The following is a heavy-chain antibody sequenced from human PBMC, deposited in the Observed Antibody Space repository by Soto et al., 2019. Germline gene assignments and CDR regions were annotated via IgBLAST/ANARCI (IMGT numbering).Heavy chain of an antibody. CDR2: ISGSGGST. D-gene: IGHD2-21*01. J-gene: IGHJ2*01. V-gene: IGHV3-23*01. CDR1: GFTFSSYA. Sequence: EVQLLESGGGLVQPGGSLRLSCAASGFTFSSYAMSWVRQAPGKGLEWVSGISGSGGSTDYADSVKGRFTISRDNAKDTLYLQMNSLRAEDTAVYYCAKAYWGGDCYSRDRYFDLWGRGTLVTVSS. CDR3: AKAYWGGDCYSRDRYFDL.